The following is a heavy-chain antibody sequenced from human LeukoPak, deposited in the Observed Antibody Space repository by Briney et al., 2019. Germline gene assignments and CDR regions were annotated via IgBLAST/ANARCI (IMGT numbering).Heavy chain of an antibody. CDR2: ISSGGDGR. V-gene: IGHV3-23*01. CDR1: GFTFSTYA. CDR3: ARDSFGGYYYGMDV. Sequence: GGSLRLSCAASGFTFSTYAMSWVRQAPGKGLEWISGISSGGDGRNYADSVKGRFTISRDNSKNTLYLQMNSLRAEDTAVYYCARDSFGGYYYGMDVWGQGTTVTVSS. J-gene: IGHJ6*02. D-gene: IGHD3-10*01.